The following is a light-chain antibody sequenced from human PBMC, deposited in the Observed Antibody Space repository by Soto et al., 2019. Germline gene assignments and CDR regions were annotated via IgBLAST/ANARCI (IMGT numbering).Light chain of an antibody. CDR1: QEIKNY. Sequence: DMQMTESPAGMSGSVGDRVRITCQASQEIKNYLVWFQKKQGTVPKRLIYDASSLKSGVPSRLRGSRYGTEFTITISSMKTEDFATYYCLQHNSYPLTFGGGTKVDIK. CDR2: DAS. V-gene: IGKV1-17*03. CDR3: LQHNSYPLT. J-gene: IGKJ4*01.